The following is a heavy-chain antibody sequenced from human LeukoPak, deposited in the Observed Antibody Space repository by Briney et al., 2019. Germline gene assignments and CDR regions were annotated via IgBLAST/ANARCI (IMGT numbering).Heavy chain of an antibody. D-gene: IGHD3-10*01. CDR3: ARGVRITMVRGVTSYYFDY. J-gene: IGHJ4*02. Sequence: ASVKVSCKASGYTFTSYDINWVRQATGQGLEWMGWMNPNSGNTGYAQKFQGRVTMTRNTSISTAYMELSSLRSEDTAAYYCARGVRITMVRGVTSYYFDYWGQGTLVTVSS. CDR2: MNPNSGNT. CDR1: GYTFTSYD. V-gene: IGHV1-8*01.